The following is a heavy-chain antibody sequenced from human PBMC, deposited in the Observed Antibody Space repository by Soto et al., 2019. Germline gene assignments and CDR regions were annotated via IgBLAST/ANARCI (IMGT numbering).Heavy chain of an antibody. Sequence: QVQPVQSGGGVVQPGKSLRLSCGASGFTFSLYGMHWVRQAPGKGLEWVSFIWYDGSATYYGDSVKGRFTVSKDDSTNTLYLQMNSLRAEDTAVYYCARDIAVRRIDEWGQGTLVTVAS. J-gene: IGHJ4*02. V-gene: IGHV3-33*01. CDR1: GFTFSLYG. CDR3: ARDIAVRRIDE. CDR2: IWYDGSAT. D-gene: IGHD6-6*01.